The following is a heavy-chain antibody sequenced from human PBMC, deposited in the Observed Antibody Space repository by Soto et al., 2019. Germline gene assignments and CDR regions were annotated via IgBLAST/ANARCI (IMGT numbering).Heavy chain of an antibody. J-gene: IGHJ6*02. Sequence: QVQLQESGPGLVKPSQTLSLTCTVSGDSISSGNYYWNWIRQHPGKGLEWIGYIYNSGTIRYNPSLSLKSRVSISGDTSKNQFSLNLISVTAADTAVYYCARDQGFGMDVWGQGTTVTVSS. CDR2: IYNSGTI. CDR1: GDSISSGNYY. CDR3: ARDQGFGMDV. V-gene: IGHV4-31*03.